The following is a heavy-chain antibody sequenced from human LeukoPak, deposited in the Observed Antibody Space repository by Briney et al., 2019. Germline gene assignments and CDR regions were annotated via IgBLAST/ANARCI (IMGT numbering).Heavy chain of an antibody. V-gene: IGHV3-23*01. Sequence: GGSLRLSCAASGFTFSSYAMSWVRQAPGKGLTWVSLVSPAYGRTYYADSVRGRFTISRDNSKNTVYLQINSLRVEDTAVYHCALEGDGYNGPDYWGQGTLVTVSS. D-gene: IGHD5-24*01. CDR3: ALEGDGYNGPDY. CDR1: GFTFSSYA. J-gene: IGHJ4*02. CDR2: VSPAYGRT.